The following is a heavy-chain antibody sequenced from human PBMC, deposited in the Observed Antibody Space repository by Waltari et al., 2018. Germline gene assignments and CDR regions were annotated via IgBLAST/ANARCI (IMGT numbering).Heavy chain of an antibody. J-gene: IGHJ4*02. V-gene: IGHV3-30*02. D-gene: IGHD4-17*01. CDR3: AKDDPTLAF. CDR1: GFTFSTCG. CDR2: IRSDGSNI. Sequence: QVQLVESGGGVVQPGGSLRLSCAASGFTFSTCGMHWVRQTPGKGLEWVAFIRSDGSNIYNEDSVKGRFAISRDNSKNMLYLEMNSLRVEDTAVYYCAKDDPTLAFWGQGTLVTVST.